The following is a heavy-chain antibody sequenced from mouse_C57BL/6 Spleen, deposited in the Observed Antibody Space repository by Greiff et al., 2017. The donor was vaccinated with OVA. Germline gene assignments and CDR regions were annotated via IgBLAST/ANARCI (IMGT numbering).Heavy chain of an antibody. Sequence: QVQLQQPGAELVKPGASVKMSCKASGYTFTSYWITWVKQRPGQGLEWIGDIYPGSGSTNYNEKFKSKATLTVDTSSSTAYMQLSSLTSEDSAVYYCASSDYYYGGGDYWGQGTTLTVSS. CDR2: IYPGSGST. CDR1: GYTFTSYW. V-gene: IGHV1-55*01. CDR3: ASSDYYYGGGDY. D-gene: IGHD1-1*01. J-gene: IGHJ2*01.